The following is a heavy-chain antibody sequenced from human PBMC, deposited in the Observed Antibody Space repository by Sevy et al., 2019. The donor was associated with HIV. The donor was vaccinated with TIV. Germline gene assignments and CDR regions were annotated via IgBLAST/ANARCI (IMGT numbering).Heavy chain of an antibody. J-gene: IGHJ3*02. CDR3: ARAMIVVVPQENDAFDI. CDR1: GYSFTSYW. D-gene: IGHD3-22*01. Sequence: EESLKISCKGSGYSFTSYWIGWVRQMPGKGLEWMGIIYPGDSDTRYSPSFQGQVTISADKSISTAYLQWSSLKASDTAMYYCARAMIVVVPQENDAFDIWGQGTMVTVSS. V-gene: IGHV5-51*01. CDR2: IYPGDSDT.